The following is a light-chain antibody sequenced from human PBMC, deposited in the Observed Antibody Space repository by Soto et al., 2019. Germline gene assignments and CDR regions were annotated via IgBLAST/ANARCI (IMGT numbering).Light chain of an antibody. CDR3: QQYENLPT. CDR1: QNINHY. Sequence: DNKMTQYPSSLSASVGDRVTMTCPASQNINHYLNWYQQKPGRAPKLLIYDASNLEAGVPSRFRGSGSGTDFTFTISRLQPEDIATYYCQQYENLPTFGQGTRLEIK. J-gene: IGKJ5*01. V-gene: IGKV1-33*01. CDR2: DAS.